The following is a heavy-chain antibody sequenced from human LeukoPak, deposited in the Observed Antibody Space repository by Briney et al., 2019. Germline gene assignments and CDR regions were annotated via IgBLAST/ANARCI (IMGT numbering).Heavy chain of an antibody. D-gene: IGHD3-10*01. CDR2: IWRDGSEK. CDR3: ARDTYYYGSGSYY. CDR1: EFAFSRHA. J-gene: IGHJ4*02. Sequence: GGSLRLSCVASEFAFSRHAMHWVRQAPGKGPEWVAVIWRDGSEKYYADSVRGRFTISRDNAKNSLYLQMNSLRAEDTAVYYCARDTYYYGSGSYYWGRGTLVTVSS. V-gene: IGHV3-33*01.